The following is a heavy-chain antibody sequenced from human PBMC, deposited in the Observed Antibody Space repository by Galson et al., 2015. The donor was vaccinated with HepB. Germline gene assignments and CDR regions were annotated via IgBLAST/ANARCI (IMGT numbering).Heavy chain of an antibody. J-gene: IGHJ6*02. V-gene: IGHV3-48*03. Sequence: SLRLSCAASGFSFRSYEMNWVRQAPGKGLEWVSFISSSGSTIYYSDSVKGRFTISRDNAKNSLYLQMNSLRAEDTAVYYCARWTQIWLTYYYYGMDVWGQGTTVTVSS. CDR1: GFSFRSYE. CDR3: ARWTQIWLTYYYYGMDV. CDR2: ISSSGSTI. D-gene: IGHD5-18*01.